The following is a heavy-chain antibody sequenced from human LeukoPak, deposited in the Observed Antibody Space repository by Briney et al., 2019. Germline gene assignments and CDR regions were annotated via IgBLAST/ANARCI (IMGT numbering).Heavy chain of an antibody. Sequence: PSQTLSLTCAVSGGSISSGGYSWSWIRQPPGKGLEWIGYIYHSGSTYYNPSLKSRVTISVDRSKNQFSLKLSSVTAADTAVYYCAREVRGYSYGYYFDHWGQGTLVTVSS. V-gene: IGHV4-30-2*01. CDR3: AREVRGYSYGYYFDH. J-gene: IGHJ4*02. CDR1: GGSISSGGYS. D-gene: IGHD5-18*01. CDR2: IYHSGST.